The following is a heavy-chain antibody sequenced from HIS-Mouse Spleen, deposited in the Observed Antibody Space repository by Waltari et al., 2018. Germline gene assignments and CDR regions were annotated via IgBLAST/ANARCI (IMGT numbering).Heavy chain of an antibody. V-gene: IGHV3-30*04. Sequence: QVQLVESGGGVVQPGRSLRLSCAAAGVTLRRDAILWVRQAPGKGLEWVAVISYDGSNKYYADSVKGRFTISRDNSKNTLYLQMNSLRAEDTAVYYCARGPGIAAAGTSYFDYWGQGTLVTVSS. D-gene: IGHD6-13*01. CDR3: ARGPGIAAAGTSYFDY. CDR2: ISYDGSNK. CDR1: GVTLRRDA. J-gene: IGHJ4*02.